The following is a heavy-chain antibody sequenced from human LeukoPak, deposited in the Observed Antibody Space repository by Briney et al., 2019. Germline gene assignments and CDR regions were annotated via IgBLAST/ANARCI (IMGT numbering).Heavy chain of an antibody. Sequence: SETLSLTCAVSGGSISSSNWWSWVRQPPGKGLEWIGEIYHSGSTNYNPSLKSRVTISVDKSKNQFSLKLSSVTAADTAVYYCAKCAVGATTFCAFDIWGQGTMVTVSS. D-gene: IGHD1-26*01. CDR3: AKCAVGATTFCAFDI. CDR2: IYHSGST. CDR1: GGSISSSNW. V-gene: IGHV4-4*02. J-gene: IGHJ3*02.